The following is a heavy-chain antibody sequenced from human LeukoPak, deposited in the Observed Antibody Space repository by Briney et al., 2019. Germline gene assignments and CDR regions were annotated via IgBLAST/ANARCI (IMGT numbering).Heavy chain of an antibody. D-gene: IGHD1-26*01. CDR3: ARDLGGSFNSVDWFDP. V-gene: IGHV1-69*13. CDR2: IIPIFGTA. J-gene: IGHJ5*02. CDR1: GGTFSSYA. Sequence: GASVKVSCKASGGTFSSYAISWARQAPGQGLEWMGGIIPIFGTANYAQKFQGRVTITADESTSTAYMELSSLRSEDTAVYYCARDLGGSFNSVDWFDPWGQGTLVTVSS.